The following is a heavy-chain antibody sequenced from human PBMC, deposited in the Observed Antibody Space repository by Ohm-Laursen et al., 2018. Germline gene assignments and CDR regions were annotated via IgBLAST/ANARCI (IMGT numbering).Heavy chain of an antibody. V-gene: IGHV4-38-2*01. J-gene: IGHJ5*02. CDR2: IYHSGST. Sequence: LRLSCAASGFTFSTYWMNWIRQPPGKGLEWIGTIYHSGSTYYNPSLKSRVTISVDTSKNQFSLKLSSVTAADTALYYCARGLWWFDPWGQGTLVTVSS. CDR3: ARGLWWFDP. CDR1: GFTFSTYW.